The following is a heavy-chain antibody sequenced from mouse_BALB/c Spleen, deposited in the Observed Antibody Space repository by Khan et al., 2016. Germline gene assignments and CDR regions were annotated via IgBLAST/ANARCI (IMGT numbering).Heavy chain of an antibody. Sequence: QVQLQQSGAELASPGASVTLSCKASGYTFTDHFMNWVKKRPGQGLEWIGRIYPVSGETNYNQKFMGKATFSVDRSSSTVCIVSSSHTSGGPAVYYYGSGAYFDYWGQGTTLTVSS. V-gene: IGHV1-11*01. J-gene: IGHJ2*01. CDR1: GYTFTDHF. CDR2: IYPVSGET. CDR3: GSGAYFDY.